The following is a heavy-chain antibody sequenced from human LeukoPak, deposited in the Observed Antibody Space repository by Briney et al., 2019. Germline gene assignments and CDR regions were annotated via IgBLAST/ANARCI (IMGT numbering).Heavy chain of an antibody. Sequence: WASVTVSCKASGGTFSSYAISWVRQAPGQGLEWMGGIIPIFGTANYAQKFQGRVTITTDESTSTAYMELSSLRSEDTAVYYCARDVSISARQYYYKDVWGKGTTVTVSS. J-gene: IGHJ6*03. D-gene: IGHD6-6*01. V-gene: IGHV1-69*05. CDR1: GGTFSSYA. CDR2: IIPIFGTA. CDR3: ARDVSISARQYYYKDV.